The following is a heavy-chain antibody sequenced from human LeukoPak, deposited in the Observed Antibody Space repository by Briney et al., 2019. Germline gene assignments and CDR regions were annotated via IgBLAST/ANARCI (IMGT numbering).Heavy chain of an antibody. V-gene: IGHV3-7*01. CDR2: IKEGGSEK. Sequence: PGGSLRLSCAASGFTFTNYWMSWVRQAPGKGLEWVASIKEGGSEKYYVDSVKGRFTISRDNAKNTLYLQMNSLRAEDTAVYYCARDIGGYDPWWYFDYWGQGTLVTVSS. CDR3: ARDIGGYDPWWYFDY. D-gene: IGHD5-12*01. CDR1: GFTFTNYW. J-gene: IGHJ4*02.